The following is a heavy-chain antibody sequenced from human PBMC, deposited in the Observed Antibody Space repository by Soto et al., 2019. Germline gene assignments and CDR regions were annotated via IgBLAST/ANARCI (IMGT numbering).Heavy chain of an antibody. J-gene: IGHJ6*02. CDR1: GFTFSSYE. D-gene: IGHD3-16*02. CDR3: ARDFVTYYYGMDV. Sequence: EVLLVESGGGLVQPGGSLRLSCAASGFTFSSYEMNWVRQAPGKGLEWVSYISSSGSTIYYADSVKGRFTISRDNAKNSLYLQMNSLRAEDTAVYYCARDFVTYYYGMDVWGQGTTVTVSS. CDR2: ISSSGSTI. V-gene: IGHV3-48*03.